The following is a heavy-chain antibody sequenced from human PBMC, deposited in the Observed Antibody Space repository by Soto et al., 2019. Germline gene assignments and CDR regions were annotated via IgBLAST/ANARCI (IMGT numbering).Heavy chain of an antibody. CDR1: GGTIISYY. CDR3: ARHQSHSSSYVDP. J-gene: IGHJ5*02. V-gene: IGHV4-59*08. D-gene: IGHD6-13*01. Sequence: LETLPLTCPVSGGTIISYYWSWIRQPTGKGLEWIGYIYYSGSTNYNPSLKSRVTISVDTSKNQFSLKLSSVTAADTAVYYCARHQSHSSSYVDPWGQGTLVTVSS. CDR2: IYYSGST.